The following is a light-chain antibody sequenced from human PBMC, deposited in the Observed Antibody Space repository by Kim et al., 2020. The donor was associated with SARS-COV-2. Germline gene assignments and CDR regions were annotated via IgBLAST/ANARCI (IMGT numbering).Light chain of an antibody. Sequence: NFMLTQPHSVSESPGKTVTISCTGSSGSIASKYVQWYQQRPGSAPTTVIYEDNQRPSGVPDRFSGSIDSSSNSTSLTISGLKTKDEADYYCQSYDSSNRVFGGGTKLTVL. CDR2: EDN. V-gene: IGLV6-57*02. CDR3: QSYDSSNRV. CDR1: SGSIASKY. J-gene: IGLJ3*02.